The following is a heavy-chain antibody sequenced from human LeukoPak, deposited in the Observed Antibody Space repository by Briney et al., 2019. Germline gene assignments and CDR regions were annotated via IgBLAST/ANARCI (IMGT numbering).Heavy chain of an antibody. Sequence: ASVKVSCKASGYTFTGYYMHWVRQAPGQGLEWMGWINPNSGGTNYAQNFQGRVTMPRDTSITAAYMELSGLRSDDTAIYYCARGKLAAPGRTGYNWFDPWGQGTLVTVSS. J-gene: IGHJ5*02. CDR3: ARGKLAAPGRTGYNWFDP. CDR1: GYTFTGYY. V-gene: IGHV1-2*02. CDR2: INPNSGGT. D-gene: IGHD6-13*01.